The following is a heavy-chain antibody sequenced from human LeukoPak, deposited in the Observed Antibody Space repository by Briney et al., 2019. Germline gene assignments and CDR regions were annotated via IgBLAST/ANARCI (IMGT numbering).Heavy chain of an antibody. CDR3: ARAPGFGELFPHFFDY. CDR2: IYPGDSDT. D-gene: IGHD3-10*01. CDR1: GYIFTHYW. Sequence: GESLKISCKGSGYIFTHYWIGWVRQMPGKGLEWMGIIYPGDSDTRYSPSFQGQVTISADKSISTAYLQWSSLKASDTAMYYCARAPGFGELFPHFFDYWGQGTLVTVYS. J-gene: IGHJ4*02. V-gene: IGHV5-51*01.